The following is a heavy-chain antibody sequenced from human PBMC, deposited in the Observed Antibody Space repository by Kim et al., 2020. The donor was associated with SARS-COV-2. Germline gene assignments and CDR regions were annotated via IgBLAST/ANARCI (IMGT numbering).Heavy chain of an antibody. J-gene: IGHJ4*02. Sequence: GGSLRLSCAASGFTFSSYDMNWVRQAPGKGLEWVSSISSSGSTIYYADSVKGRFTISRDNAKNSLYLQMNSLRAEDTAVYYCARDHQGLWSGYSYFNYWCEDTLLTVSS. D-gene: IGHD3-3*01. V-gene: IGHV3-48*04. CDR1: GFTFSSYD. CDR2: ISSSGSTI. CDR3: ARDHQGLWSGYSYFNY.